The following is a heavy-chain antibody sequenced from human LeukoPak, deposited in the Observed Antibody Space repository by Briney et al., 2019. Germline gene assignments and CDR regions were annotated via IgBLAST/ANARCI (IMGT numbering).Heavy chain of an antibody. CDR1: GYTFTSYG. Sequence: ASVKVSCKASGYTFTSYGISWVRQAPGQGLERMGWISAYNGNTNYAQKLQGRVTMTTDTSTSTAYMELRSLRSDDTAVYYCARYWDDFWSGYYYYMDVWGKGTTVTVSS. J-gene: IGHJ6*03. V-gene: IGHV1-18*01. CDR2: ISAYNGNT. CDR3: ARYWDDFWSGYYYYMDV. D-gene: IGHD3-3*01.